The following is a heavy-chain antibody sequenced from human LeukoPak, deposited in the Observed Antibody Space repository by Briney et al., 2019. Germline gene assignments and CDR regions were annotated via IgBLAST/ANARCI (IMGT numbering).Heavy chain of an antibody. CDR1: GGTFSSYA. CDR3: ARERARAAAGTHAFDI. D-gene: IGHD6-13*01. CDR2: IIPILGIA. Sequence: SVKVSCKASGGTFSSYAISWVRQAPGQGLEWMGRIIPILGIANYAQKFQGRVTITADKSTSTAYMELSSLKSEDTAVYDCARERARAAAGTHAFDIWGQGTMVTVSS. J-gene: IGHJ3*02. V-gene: IGHV1-69*04.